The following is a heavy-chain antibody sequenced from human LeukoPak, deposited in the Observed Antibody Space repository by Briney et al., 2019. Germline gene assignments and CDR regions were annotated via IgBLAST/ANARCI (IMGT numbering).Heavy chain of an antibody. J-gene: IGHJ4*02. D-gene: IGHD5-18*01. Sequence: GASVKVSCKASGGTFSSYAISWVRQAPGQGLEWMGRIIPILGIANYARKFQGRVTITADKSTSTAYMELSSLRSEDTAVYYCARGGMGIQPYYFDYWGQGTLVTVSS. CDR2: IIPILGIA. V-gene: IGHV1-69*04. CDR3: ARGGMGIQPYYFDY. CDR1: GGTFSSYA.